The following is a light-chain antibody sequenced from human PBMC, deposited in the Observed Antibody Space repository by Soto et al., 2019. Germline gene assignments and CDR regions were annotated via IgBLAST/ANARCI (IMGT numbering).Light chain of an antibody. CDR2: GAS. J-gene: IGKJ4*01. CDR3: QQYDTSLPYT. CDR1: QSVNNNY. Sequence: EIVLTQSPGTLSLSPGDRATLSCEASQSVNNNYLAWYQHKPGQAPRLLIYGASSRATGIPDRLSGSGSGTDFTLTIRRLESEDFAVYYCQQYDTSLPYTFGGGTKVDIK. V-gene: IGKV3-20*01.